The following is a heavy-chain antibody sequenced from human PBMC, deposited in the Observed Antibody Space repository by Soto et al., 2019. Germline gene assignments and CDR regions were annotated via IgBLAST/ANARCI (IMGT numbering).Heavy chain of an antibody. Sequence: PSETLSLTCAVSGGSISSGNWWSWVRQPPGKGLEWIGEIYHSGSTNYNPSLKSRVTISVDKSKNQFSLKLSSVTAADTAVYYCASWAGKKAAQSSWGQGTLVTVSS. CDR1: GGSISSGNW. V-gene: IGHV4-4*02. J-gene: IGHJ4*02. D-gene: IGHD6-6*01. CDR3: ASWAGKKAAQSS. CDR2: IYHSGST.